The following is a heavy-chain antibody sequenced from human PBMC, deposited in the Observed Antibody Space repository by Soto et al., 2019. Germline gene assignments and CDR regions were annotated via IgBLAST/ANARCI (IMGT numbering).Heavy chain of an antibody. Sequence: SETLSLTCTVSGGSISSSSYYWGWIRQPPGKGLEWIGSIYYSGSTYYNPSLKSRVTISVDMSKNQFSLKLSSVTAADTAVYYCARDLILAVTPDAFDIWGQGTMVTVSS. CDR3: ARDLILAVTPDAFDI. J-gene: IGHJ3*02. CDR2: IYYSGST. CDR1: GGSISSSSYY. V-gene: IGHV4-39*02. D-gene: IGHD2-21*02.